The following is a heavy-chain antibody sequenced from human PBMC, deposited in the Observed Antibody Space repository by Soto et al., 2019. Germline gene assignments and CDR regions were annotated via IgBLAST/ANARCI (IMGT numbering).Heavy chain of an antibody. V-gene: IGHV1-8*01. J-gene: IGHJ6*02. CDR1: GYTFTSYD. CDR3: ATLRLRGRHYYYYGMDL. CDR2: MNPNSGNT. D-gene: IGHD4-17*01. Sequence: ASVKVSCKASGYTFTSYDIHWVRQATGRGLEWMGWMNPNSGNTGYAQRFQGRLTMTKNTSISTAYMELSSLTPEDTAVYYCATLRLRGRHYYYYGMDLWGQGTTVTVSS.